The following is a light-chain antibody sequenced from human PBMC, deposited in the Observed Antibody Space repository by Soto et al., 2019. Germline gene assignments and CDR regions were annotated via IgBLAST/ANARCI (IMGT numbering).Light chain of an antibody. Sequence: ESVLTQSPGALSLSPGERATLSCRASQSVSSSYLAWYQQKPGQAPRLLIYGAFSRATGIPGRFSGSGSGTDFTLTISRLEPEDFAVYYCQQYGSSSWTFGQGTKVDIK. CDR2: GAF. CDR3: QQYGSSSWT. V-gene: IGKV3-20*01. CDR1: QSVSSSY. J-gene: IGKJ1*01.